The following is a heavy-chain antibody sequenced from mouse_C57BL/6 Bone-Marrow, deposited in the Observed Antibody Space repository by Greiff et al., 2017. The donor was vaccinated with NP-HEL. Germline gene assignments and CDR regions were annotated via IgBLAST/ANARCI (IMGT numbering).Heavy chain of an antibody. CDR2: IDPETGGT. Sequence: QVQLQQSGAELVRPGASVTLSCKASGYTFTDYEMHWVKQTPVHGLEWIGAIDPETGGTAYNQKFKGKAILTADKSSSTAYMELRSLTSEDSAVYYCTRGPYSTNFDYWGQGTTLTVSS. CDR3: TRGPYSTNFDY. CDR1: GYTFTDYE. D-gene: IGHD2-5*01. J-gene: IGHJ2*01. V-gene: IGHV1-15*01.